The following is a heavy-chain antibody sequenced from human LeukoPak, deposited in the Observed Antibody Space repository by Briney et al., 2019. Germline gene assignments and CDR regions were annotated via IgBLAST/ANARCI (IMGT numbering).Heavy chain of an antibody. D-gene: IGHD5-18*01. CDR2: IHYSGST. CDR1: GGSISSYY. V-gene: IGHV4-59*01. J-gene: IGHJ3*02. Sequence: SETLSLTCTVSGGSISSYYWSWIRQPPGKGLEWIGYIHYSGSTNYNPSLKSRVTISVDTSKNQFSLKLSSVTAADTAVYYCARADGDTAMVSSAFDIWGQGTMVTVSS. CDR3: ARADGDTAMVSSAFDI.